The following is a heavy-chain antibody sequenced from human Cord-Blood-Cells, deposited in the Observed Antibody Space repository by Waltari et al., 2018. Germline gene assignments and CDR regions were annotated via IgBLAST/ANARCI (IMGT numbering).Heavy chain of an antibody. V-gene: IGHV3-23*01. CDR2: ISGSGGST. D-gene: IGHD6-6*01. Sequence: EVQLLESGGGLVQPGGSLGLSGAASAFTFSSYPIGGVRQAPGKGLEWVSAISGSGGSTYYADSVKGRFTISRDNSKNTLYLQMNSLRAEDTAVYYCAKGPRYSSSSNWGQGTLVTVSS. CDR1: AFTFSSYP. J-gene: IGHJ4*02. CDR3: AKGPRYSSSSN.